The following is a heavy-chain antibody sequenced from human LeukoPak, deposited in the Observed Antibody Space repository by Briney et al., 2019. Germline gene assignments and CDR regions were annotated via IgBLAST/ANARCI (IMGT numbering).Heavy chain of an antibody. CDR2: IIPIFGTA. J-gene: IGHJ4*02. Sequence: GASVKVSCKASGGTFSSYAISWVRQAPGQGLEWMGGIIPIFGTANYAQKFQGRVTITADESTSTAYMELSSLRSDDTAVYYCARDNWNYGSCGGDCYIDYWGQGTLVTVSS. CDR3: ARDNWNYGSCGGDCYIDY. D-gene: IGHD2-21*02. V-gene: IGHV1-69*13. CDR1: GGTFSSYA.